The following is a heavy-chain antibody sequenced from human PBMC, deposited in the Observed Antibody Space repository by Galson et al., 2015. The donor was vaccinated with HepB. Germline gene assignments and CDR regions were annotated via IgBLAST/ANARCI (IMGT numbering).Heavy chain of an antibody. CDR1: GFTFSSYG. V-gene: IGHV3-30*18. CDR2: ISFDGSNK. Sequence: SLRLSCAASGFTFSSYGMHWVRQAPGKGLEWVAVISFDGSNKYYADSVEGRFTISRDNSKNTLYLQMNSLRAEDTAVYYCAKDKFYGAGTGGMDAWGQGTTVTVSS. D-gene: IGHD3-10*01. CDR3: AKDKFYGAGTGGMDA. J-gene: IGHJ6*02.